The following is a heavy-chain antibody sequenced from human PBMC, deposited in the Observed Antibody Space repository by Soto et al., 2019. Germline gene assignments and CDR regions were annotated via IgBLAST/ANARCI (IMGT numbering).Heavy chain of an antibody. Sequence: QVQLVQSGAEVKKPGSSVKVSCKASGGTFSSYAISWVRQAPGQGLEWMGGIIPIFGTANYAQKFQGRVTITADESTSTAYIELSSLRSEDTAVYYCARDSLTGDYSVDYWYFDLWGRGTLVTVSS. CDR1: GGTFSSYA. J-gene: IGHJ2*01. D-gene: IGHD7-27*01. CDR2: IIPIFGTA. V-gene: IGHV1-69*01. CDR3: ARDSLTGDYSVDYWYFDL.